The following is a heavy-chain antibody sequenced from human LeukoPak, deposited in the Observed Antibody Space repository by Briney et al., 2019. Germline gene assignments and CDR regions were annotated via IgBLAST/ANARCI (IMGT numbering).Heavy chain of an antibody. CDR2: MNPNSGRT. CDR1: GYTLTSYD. J-gene: IGHJ6*03. Sequence: ASVKVSCKASGYTLTSYDINWVRQAIGQGLEWMGWMNPNSGRTGYAQNFQGRITITRNTSISTAYMELSSLRSEDTAVYYCARAGAYYDFWTSRRYYYMDVWGKGTTVTVSS. D-gene: IGHD3-3*01. V-gene: IGHV1-8*01. CDR3: ARAGAYYDFWTSRRYYYMDV.